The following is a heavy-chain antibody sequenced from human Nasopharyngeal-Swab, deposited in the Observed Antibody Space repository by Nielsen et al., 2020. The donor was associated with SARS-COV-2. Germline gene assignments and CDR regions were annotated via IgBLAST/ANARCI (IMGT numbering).Heavy chain of an antibody. D-gene: IGHD3-10*01. J-gene: IGHJ4*02. CDR1: GDSVSSNSAA. CDR3: ARGLSLRGFGRSPIDY. CDR2: TYYRSKWYN. Sequence: SQTLSLTCAISGDSVSSNSAAWNWIRKSPSRGLEWLGRTYYRSKWYNDYAVSVKSRITINPDTSKNQFSLQLNSVTPEDTAVYYCARGLSLRGFGRSPIDYWGQGTLVTVSS. V-gene: IGHV6-1*01.